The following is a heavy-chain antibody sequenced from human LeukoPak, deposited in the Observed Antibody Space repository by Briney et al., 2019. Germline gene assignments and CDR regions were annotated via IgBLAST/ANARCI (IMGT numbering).Heavy chain of an antibody. J-gene: IGHJ6*02. V-gene: IGHV3-30-3*01. D-gene: IGHD6-19*01. CDR1: GFTFSNSW. CDR3: ARYIAVAGSHYFYGMDV. CDR2: ISFDGSDK. Sequence: GKSLRLSCVASGFTFSNSWMNWVRQAPGKGLEWVAIISFDGSDKYYADSVKGRFSISRDNSQNTLFLQMNSLRAEDTAIYYCARYIAVAGSHYFYGMDVWGQGTTVTVSS.